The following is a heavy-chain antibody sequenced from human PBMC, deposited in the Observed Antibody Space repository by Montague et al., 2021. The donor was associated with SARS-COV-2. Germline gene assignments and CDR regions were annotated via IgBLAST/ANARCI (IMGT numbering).Heavy chain of an antibody. CDR2: IYYSGST. V-gene: IGHV4-59*01. Sequence: SETLSLTCTVSGGSISSYYWSWIRQPPGKGLEWIGYIYYSGSTNXNPSLKSRVTISVDTSKNQFSLKLSSVTAADTAVYYCARGSGWMGNAFDIWGQGPMVTVSS. J-gene: IGHJ3*02. CDR1: GGSISSYY. CDR3: ARGSGWMGNAFDI. D-gene: IGHD6-19*01.